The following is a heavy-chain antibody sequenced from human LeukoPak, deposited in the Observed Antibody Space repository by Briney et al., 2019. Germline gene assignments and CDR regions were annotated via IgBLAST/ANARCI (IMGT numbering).Heavy chain of an antibody. D-gene: IGHD3-3*01. CDR3: VKVAPYDFWSGYFDY. V-gene: IGHV3-9*01. J-gene: IGHJ4*02. CDR2: ISWNSGSI. Sequence: PGGSLRLSCAASGFTFDDYAMHWLRQAPGKGLEWVSGISWNSGSIGYADSVRGRFTISRDNAKNSLYLQMNSLRAEDTALYYCVKVAPYDFWSGYFDYWGQGTLVTVSS. CDR1: GFTFDDYA.